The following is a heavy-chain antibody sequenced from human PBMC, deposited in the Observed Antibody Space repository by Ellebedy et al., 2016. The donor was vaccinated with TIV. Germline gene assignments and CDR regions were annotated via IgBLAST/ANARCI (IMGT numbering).Heavy chain of an antibody. D-gene: IGHD2-21*01. CDR1: YGSISSYY. Sequence: SETLSLTCTVSYGSISSYYWSWIRQPPGKGLEWLGYIVSSGSTNYNPSLKSRLPISIDKSKKQFSLNLGSVTAADTAVYYCAGSDTSMVPNSFDPWGPGTLVIVSS. CDR2: IVSSGST. J-gene: IGHJ5*02. V-gene: IGHV4-59*03. CDR3: AGSDTSMVPNSFDP.